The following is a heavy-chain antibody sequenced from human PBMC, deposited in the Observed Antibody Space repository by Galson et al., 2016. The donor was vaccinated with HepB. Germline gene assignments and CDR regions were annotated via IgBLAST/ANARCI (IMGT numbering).Heavy chain of an antibody. CDR2: IYSNGST. D-gene: IGHD7-27*01. J-gene: IGHJ6*03. CDR1: GGAFSNGLYY. V-gene: IGHV4-61*02. CDR3: ARDSSGDTYYYYYMDV. Sequence: TLSLTCTVSGGAFSNGLYYWSWIRQPAGKGLEWIGRIYSNGSTNYNPSLKSRVTISVGTSKNQFSLRLSSVTAADTAVYYCARDSSGDTYYYYYMDVWGKGTTVVVSS.